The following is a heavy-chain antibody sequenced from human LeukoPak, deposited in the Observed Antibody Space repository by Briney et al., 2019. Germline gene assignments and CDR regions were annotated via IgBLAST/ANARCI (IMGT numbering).Heavy chain of an antibody. CDR1: GYTFTSYG. Sequence: ASVKVSCKASGYTFTSYGISWVRQATGQGLEWMGWMNPNSGNTGYAQKFQGRVTVTRNTSINTAYMELNSLRSEDTAVYYCATANPLDYWGQGTLVTVSS. CDR2: MNPNSGNT. J-gene: IGHJ4*02. V-gene: IGHV1-8*01. CDR3: ATANPLDY.